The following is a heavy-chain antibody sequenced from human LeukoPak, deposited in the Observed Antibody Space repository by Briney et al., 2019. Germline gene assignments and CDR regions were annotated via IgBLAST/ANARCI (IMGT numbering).Heavy chain of an antibody. D-gene: IGHD6-13*01. J-gene: IGHJ5*02. V-gene: IGHV3-7*01. CDR3: ERGQQMVLWFDP. CDR2: IKQSGSET. Sequence: GGSLRLSCAASGFAFSSHYMTWVRQAPGKGLEWVATIKQSGSETYYVDSVKGRFTISRDDAKSSLYLQMNSLGADDTAVYYCERGQQMVLWFDPWGQGTLVAVPS. CDR1: GFAFSSHY.